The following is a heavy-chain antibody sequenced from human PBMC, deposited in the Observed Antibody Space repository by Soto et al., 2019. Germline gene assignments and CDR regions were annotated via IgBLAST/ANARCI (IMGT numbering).Heavy chain of an antibody. CDR3: AREGIAAAGTDY. J-gene: IGHJ4*02. V-gene: IGHV3-33*01. CDR2: IWYDGSNK. Sequence: QVQLVESGGGVVQPGRSLRLSCAASGFTFSSYGMHWVRKAPGKGLEWVAVIWYDGSNKYYADSVKGRFTISRDNSKNTLYLQMNSLRAEDTAVYYCAREGIAAAGTDYWGQGTLVTVSS. CDR1: GFTFSSYG. D-gene: IGHD6-13*01.